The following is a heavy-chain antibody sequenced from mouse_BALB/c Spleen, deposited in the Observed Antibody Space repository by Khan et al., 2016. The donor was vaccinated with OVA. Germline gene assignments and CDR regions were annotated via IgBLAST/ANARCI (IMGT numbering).Heavy chain of an antibody. CDR2: INYSGST. CDR3: ARDGSRYNYAMDY. D-gene: IGHD2-3*01. Sequence: EVQLQESGPGLVNPSQSLSLTCTVTGYSITSDYALNWIRQFPGNKLEWMGHINYSGSTNYNPALKSRISITRDTSKNQFFLQLNSVTTEDTATYYCARDGSRYNYAMDYWGQGTSVTVSS. CDR1: GYSITSDYA. J-gene: IGHJ4*01. V-gene: IGHV3-2*02.